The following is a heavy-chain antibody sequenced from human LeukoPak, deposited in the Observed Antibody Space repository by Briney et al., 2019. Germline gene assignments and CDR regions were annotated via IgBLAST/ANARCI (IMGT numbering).Heavy chain of an antibody. V-gene: IGHV1-69*01. CDR3: ARENTIFGVVIDWGWFDP. CDR2: IIPIFGTA. D-gene: IGHD3-3*01. J-gene: IGHJ5*02. CDR1: GGTFSSYA. Sequence: ASVKVSCKASGGTFSSYAISWVRQAPGQGLEWMGGIIPIFGTANYAQKFQGRVTITADESTSTAYMELSSLRSEDTAVYYCARENTIFGVVIDWGWFDPWGQGTLVTVSS.